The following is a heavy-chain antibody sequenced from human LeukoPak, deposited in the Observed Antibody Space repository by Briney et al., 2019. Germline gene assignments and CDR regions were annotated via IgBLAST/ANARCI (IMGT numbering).Heavy chain of an antibody. CDR3: ARDLSGWYDY. CDR1: GDSISGSSYY. Sequence: SETLSLTCSVSGDSISGSSYYWGWIRQPPGKGLEWIGSIYYSGSTYYNPSLKSRVTISVDTSKNQFSLKLSSVTAADTAVYYCARDLSGWYDYWGQGTLVTVSS. J-gene: IGHJ4*02. CDR2: IYYSGST. D-gene: IGHD6-19*01. V-gene: IGHV4-39*07.